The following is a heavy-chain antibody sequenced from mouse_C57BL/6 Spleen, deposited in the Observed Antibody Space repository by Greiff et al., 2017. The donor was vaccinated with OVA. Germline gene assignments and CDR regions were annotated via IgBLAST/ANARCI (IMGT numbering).Heavy chain of an antibody. CDR2: IYPGDGDT. J-gene: IGHJ4*01. V-gene: IGHV1-82*01. D-gene: IGHD2-4*01. CDR3: ARLYYDYDDAMDY. Sequence: QVQLQQPGPELVKPGASVKISCKASGYAFSSSWMNWVKQRPGKGLEWIGRIYPGDGDTNYNGKFKGKATLTADKSSSTAYMQLSSLTSEDSAVYFCARLYYDYDDAMDYWGQGTSVTVSS. CDR1: GYAFSSSW.